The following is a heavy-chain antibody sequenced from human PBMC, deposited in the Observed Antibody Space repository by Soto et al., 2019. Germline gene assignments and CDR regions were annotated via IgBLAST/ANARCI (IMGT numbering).Heavy chain of an antibody. CDR1: GFTFSSYA. CDR3: EKGSIVVLPTATYDS. CDR2: LSGSGAST. Sequence: PGGSLRLSCAASGFTFSSYAMSWVRQAPGKGLEWVSGLSGSGASTYYADSVKGRFTISRDNSKNTLYLQMSSLRAEDTAIYYCEKGSIVVLPTATYDSWGQGTLVTVSS. J-gene: IGHJ4*02. V-gene: IGHV3-23*01. D-gene: IGHD2-2*01.